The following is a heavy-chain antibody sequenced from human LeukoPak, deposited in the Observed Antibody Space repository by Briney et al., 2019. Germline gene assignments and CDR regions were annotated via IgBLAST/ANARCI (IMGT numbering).Heavy chain of an antibody. V-gene: IGHV4-61*02. Sequence: PSETLSLTCTVSGGSISSGSCYWSWIRQPAGKGLEWIGRIYTSGSTNYNPSLKSRVTISVDTSKNQFSLKLSSVTAADTAVYYCGTGTVTTFFDRAGIDYWGQGTLVTVSS. J-gene: IGHJ4*02. CDR2: IYTSGST. CDR1: GGSISSGSCY. CDR3: GTGTVTTFFDRAGIDY. D-gene: IGHD4-17*01.